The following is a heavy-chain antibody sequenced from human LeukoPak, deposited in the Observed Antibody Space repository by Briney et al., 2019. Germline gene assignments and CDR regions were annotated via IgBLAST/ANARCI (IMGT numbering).Heavy chain of an antibody. CDR2: IYHSGST. V-gene: IGHV4-38-2*01. D-gene: IGHD2-15*01. CDR3: ARADCSGGRCHGPYYYYMDV. J-gene: IGHJ6*03. Sequence: SETLSLTCAVSGYSISTGYYWGWIRQPPGKGLKWIGSIYHSGSTYYNPSLKSRVTISVDTSKNQFSLKLSSVTAADTAVHYCARADCSGGRCHGPYYYYMDVWGKGTTVTVSS. CDR1: GYSISTGYY.